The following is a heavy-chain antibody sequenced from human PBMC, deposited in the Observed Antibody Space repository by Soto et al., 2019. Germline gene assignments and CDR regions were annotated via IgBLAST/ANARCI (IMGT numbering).Heavy chain of an antibody. J-gene: IGHJ4*02. CDR3: ARALRGNYGYPSYFAY. D-gene: IGHD3-10*01. V-gene: IGHV4-31*03. Sequence: SETLSLTCTVSGGSIISGGYYWSLIRQHPGKGLEWIGYIYYSGSTYYNPSLKSRVTISVDTSKNQFSLKLSSVTAADTAVYYCARALRGNYGYPSYFAYWGQGTLVPVSS. CDR2: IYYSGST. CDR1: GGSIISGGYY.